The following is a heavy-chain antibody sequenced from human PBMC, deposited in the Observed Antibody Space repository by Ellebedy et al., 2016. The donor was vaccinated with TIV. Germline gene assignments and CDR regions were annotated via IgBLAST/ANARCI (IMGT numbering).Heavy chain of an antibody. J-gene: IGHJ6*02. CDR3: ARLAYSSSSRDKFYGMDV. CDR1: GGSISSYY. CDR2: IYYSGST. Sequence: SETLSLXCTVSGGSISSYYWNWIRQPPGKGLEWIGYIYYSGSTNYNPSLKSRVTISVDTSKNQFSLKLSSVTAADTAVYYCARLAYSSSSRDKFYGMDVWGQGTTVTVSS. D-gene: IGHD6-6*01. V-gene: IGHV4-59*08.